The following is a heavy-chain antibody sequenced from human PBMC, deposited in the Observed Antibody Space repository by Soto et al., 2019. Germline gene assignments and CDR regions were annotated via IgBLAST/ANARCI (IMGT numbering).Heavy chain of an antibody. J-gene: IGHJ4*02. CDR2: VYTSGRT. CDR1: GFTVTNSY. CDR3: VRGSKDSYPGSRIFDF. Sequence: GGSLRLSCAASGFTVTNSYMAWVRQAPGKGLEWVSVVYTSGRTYHADSVKGRFTVSRDISTNTLYLQMSALRAEDSAIYFCVRGSKDSYPGSRIFDFWGRGTLVTVSS. D-gene: IGHD3-10*01. V-gene: IGHV3-53*01.